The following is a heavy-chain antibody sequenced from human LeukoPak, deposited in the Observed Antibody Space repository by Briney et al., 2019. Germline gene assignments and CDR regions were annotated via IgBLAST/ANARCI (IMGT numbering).Heavy chain of an antibody. CDR1: GFTFSSYG. D-gene: IGHD6-19*01. CDR2: ISYDGSNK. V-gene: IGHV3-30*18. CDR3: AKEPGSGWYYFDY. J-gene: IGHJ4*02. Sequence: GRSLRLSCAASGFTFSSYGMHWVRRAPGKGLEWVAVISYDGSNKYYADSVKGRFTISRDNSKNTLYLQMNSLRAEDTAVYYCAKEPGSGWYYFDYWGQGTLVTVSS.